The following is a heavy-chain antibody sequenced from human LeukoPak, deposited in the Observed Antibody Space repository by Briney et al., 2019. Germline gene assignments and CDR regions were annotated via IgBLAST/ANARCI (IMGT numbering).Heavy chain of an antibody. CDR2: IYYSGST. CDR3: ARVDSYGYSYYYYYYMDV. CDR1: GGSISSSSYY. D-gene: IGHD5-18*01. J-gene: IGHJ6*03. V-gene: IGHV4-39*07. Sequence: SETLSLTCTVSGGSISSSSYYWGWIRQPPGKGLEWIGSIYYSGSTYYNPSLKSRVTISVDTSKNQFSLKLSSVTAADTAVYYCARVDSYGYSYYYYYYMDVWGKGTTVTVSS.